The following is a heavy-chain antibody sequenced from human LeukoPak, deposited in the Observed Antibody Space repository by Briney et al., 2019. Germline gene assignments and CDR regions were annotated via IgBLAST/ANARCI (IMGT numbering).Heavy chain of an antibody. CDR1: GFTFSSYE. CDR2: ILYDGSNK. J-gene: IGHJ3*02. Sequence: PGGSLRLSCAASGFTFSSYEMNWARQAPGKGLERVAVILYDGSNKYYADSVKGRFTISRDNSKTPLYLQMNSLRAEDTAVYYCAKVWSRVVAERAFDIWGQGTMVTVSS. CDR3: AKVWSRVVAERAFDI. V-gene: IGHV3-30*18. D-gene: IGHD2-15*01.